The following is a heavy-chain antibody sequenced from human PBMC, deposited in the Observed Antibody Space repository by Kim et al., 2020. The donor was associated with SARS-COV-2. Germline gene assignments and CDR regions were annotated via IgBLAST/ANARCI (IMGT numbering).Heavy chain of an antibody. CDR3: AKEQCTTWSGGAYPYGMGL. J-gene: IGHJ6*02. CDR2: IDQNGSKK. Sequence: GGSLRLSCAASGFSFSIYWMSWVRQAPGKGLEWVANIDQNGSKKFYLDSVKGRFTISRDNAKNSVYLQISSLRAEDRAVYYCAKEQCTTWSGGAYPYGMGLWGQGPTVSVS. D-gene: IGHD3-10*01. V-gene: IGHV3-7*01. CDR1: GFSFSIYW.